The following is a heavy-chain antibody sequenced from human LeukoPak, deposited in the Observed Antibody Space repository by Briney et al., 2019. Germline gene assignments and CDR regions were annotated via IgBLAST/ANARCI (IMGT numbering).Heavy chain of an antibody. V-gene: IGHV3-7*03. CDR1: GFTFTNYW. Sequence: PGGSLRLSCVASGFTFTNYWMNWVRQTPGKGLEWVANIKPDGSEKYYVDSVKGRFTISRDNAKNSLYLQMDSLRAEDTAVYYCARILAWGQGTLVTVS. D-gene: IGHD2-15*01. J-gene: IGHJ5*02. CDR2: IKPDGSEK. CDR3: ARILA.